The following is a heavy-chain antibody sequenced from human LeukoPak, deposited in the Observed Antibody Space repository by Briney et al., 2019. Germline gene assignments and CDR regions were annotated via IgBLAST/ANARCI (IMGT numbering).Heavy chain of an antibody. J-gene: IGHJ4*02. CDR1: GFTFSSYG. V-gene: IGHV3-30*18. D-gene: IGHD2-2*01. CDR2: ISYDGSNK. Sequence: GGSLRLSCAASGFTFSSYGMHWVRQAPGKGLEWVAVISYDGSNKCYADSVKGRFTISRDNSKNTLYLQMNSLRAEDTAVYYCAKLCSTSCYGSGSLIDYWGQGTLVTVSS. CDR3: AKLCSTSCYGSGSLIDY.